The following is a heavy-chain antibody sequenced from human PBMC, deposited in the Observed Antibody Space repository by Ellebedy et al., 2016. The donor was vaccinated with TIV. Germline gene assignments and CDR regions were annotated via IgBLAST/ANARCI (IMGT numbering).Heavy chain of an antibody. D-gene: IGHD2-21*01. J-gene: IGHJ4*03. Sequence: GESLKISCAASGFTFSSYDMHWVRQGTGKGLEWVSAIGTAGDTSYPGYVKGRFTISRENATNSLYLQITSLRAEDTAVYYCARVRFGDTAVDYWGQGTLVTVSS. V-gene: IGHV3-13*01. CDR3: ARVRFGDTAVDY. CDR1: GFTFSSYD. CDR2: IGTAGDT.